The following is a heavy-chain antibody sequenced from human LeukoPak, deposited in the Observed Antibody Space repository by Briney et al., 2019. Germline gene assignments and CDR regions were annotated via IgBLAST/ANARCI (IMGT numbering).Heavy chain of an antibody. Sequence: SVKVSCKASGGTFSSYAISWVRQAPGQGLEWMGRIIPILGIANYAQKFQGRVTITADKSTSTAYMELSSLRSEDTAVYYCAREDSYYYDSRHDYWGQGTLVTVSS. CDR1: GGTFSSYA. D-gene: IGHD3-22*01. CDR2: IIPILGIA. J-gene: IGHJ4*02. CDR3: AREDSYYYDSRHDY. V-gene: IGHV1-69*04.